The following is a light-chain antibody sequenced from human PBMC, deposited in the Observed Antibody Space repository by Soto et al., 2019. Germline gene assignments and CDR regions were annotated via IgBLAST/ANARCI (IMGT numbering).Light chain of an antibody. J-gene: IGKJ1*01. Sequence: IVLTQSPGPLSLSPGERATLSCRASQSVSSSYLAWHQQKPGQAPRLLIYGASSRATGIPDRFSGSGSGTDFTLTISRLEPEDFAVYYCQQYGSSPWTFGQGTKVEIK. CDR2: GAS. V-gene: IGKV3-20*01. CDR3: QQYGSSPWT. CDR1: QSVSSSY.